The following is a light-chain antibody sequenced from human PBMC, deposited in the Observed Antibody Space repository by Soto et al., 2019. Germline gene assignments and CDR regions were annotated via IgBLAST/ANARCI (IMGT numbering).Light chain of an antibody. V-gene: IGKV3-15*01. Sequence: EIVLTQYPGTLSLSQGERATLSCRASQIVSSSNLAWYQQKAGQAPRLLIYGTSTRATGIPARFSGSGSGTDFTLTISSLQFEDFAVYYWQQDNNWTPGVPFGQGTLLAI. CDR2: GTS. CDR1: QIVSSSN. CDR3: QQDNNWTPGVP. J-gene: IGKJ5*01.